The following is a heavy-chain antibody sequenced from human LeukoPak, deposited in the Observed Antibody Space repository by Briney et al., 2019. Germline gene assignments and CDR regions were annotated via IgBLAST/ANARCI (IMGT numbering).Heavy chain of an antibody. Sequence: ASVKVSCKASGGTFSSYAISWVRQAPGQGLEWMGGIIPIFGTANYAQKFQGRVTITADESTSTAYMELSSLRSEDTAVYYCASSFFRLGELSVPGNYYYYYMDVWGKGTTVTISS. CDR1: GGTFSSYA. CDR2: IIPIFGTA. V-gene: IGHV1-69*13. J-gene: IGHJ6*03. CDR3: ASSFFRLGELSVPGNYYYYYMDV. D-gene: IGHD3-16*02.